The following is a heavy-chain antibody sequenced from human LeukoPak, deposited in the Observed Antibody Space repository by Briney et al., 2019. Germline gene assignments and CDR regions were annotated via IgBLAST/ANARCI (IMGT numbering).Heavy chain of an antibody. J-gene: IGHJ4*02. CDR3: AKSSYYDSSGYYREYYFDY. CDR1: GFTFSSYA. CDR2: ISGGGGST. Sequence: GGSLRLSCAASGFTFSSYAMSWVRQAPGKGLEWVSAISGGGGSTHYADSVKGRFTISRDNSRNTLYLQMSSLRAGDTAVYYCAKSSYYDSSGYYREYYFDYWGQGTLVTVSS. D-gene: IGHD3-22*01. V-gene: IGHV3-23*01.